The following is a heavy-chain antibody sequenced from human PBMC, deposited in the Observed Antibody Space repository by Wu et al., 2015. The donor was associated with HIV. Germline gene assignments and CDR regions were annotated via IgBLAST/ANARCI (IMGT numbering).Heavy chain of an antibody. D-gene: IGHD2-15*01. CDR3: ARVSVRRRDCSGASCRVSILDAFNV. V-gene: IGHV1-69*05. J-gene: IGHJ3*01. CDR1: GGSFSSYG. Sequence: QLVQSGAEVRKPGSSVKVSCKASGGSFSSYGISWVRQAPGQGLEWMGGVIPLFGVESYAQKFHDRVKITTDESSITAYMDLSGLSSDDTVMYYCARVSVRRRDCSGASCRVSILDAFNVWGQGTLVTVSS. CDR2: VIPLFGVE.